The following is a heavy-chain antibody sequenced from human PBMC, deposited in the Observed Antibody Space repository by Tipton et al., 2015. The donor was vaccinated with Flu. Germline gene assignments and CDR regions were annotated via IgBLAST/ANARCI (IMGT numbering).Heavy chain of an antibody. Sequence: TLSLTCTVSGASIGSHPYYWGWIRQSPGKGLEWIGSIYQSGTTYYNPSLKSRVTIPLDMSNNQFSLKLNSVTAADTAVYYCVTIVVLVGATPLWGQGTLVTVSS. CDR1: GASIGSHPYY. D-gene: IGHD2-15*01. V-gene: IGHV4-39*07. CDR3: VTIVVLVGATPL. J-gene: IGHJ4*02. CDR2: IYQSGTT.